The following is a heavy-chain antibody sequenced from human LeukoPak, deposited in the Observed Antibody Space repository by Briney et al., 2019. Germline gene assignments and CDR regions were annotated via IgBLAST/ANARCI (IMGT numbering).Heavy chain of an antibody. CDR3: ARPNYYDSSGYYYPDY. D-gene: IGHD3-22*01. J-gene: IGHJ4*02. CDR1: GYTFTSYG. CDR2: ISAYNGNT. V-gene: IGHV1-18*01. Sequence: GASVKVSCKASGYTFTSYGISWVRQAPGQGLEWMGWISAYNGNTNYAQKLQGRVTMTTDTSTSTAYMELRSLRSDDTAVYYCARPNYYDSSGYYYPDYWGQGTLVTVSS.